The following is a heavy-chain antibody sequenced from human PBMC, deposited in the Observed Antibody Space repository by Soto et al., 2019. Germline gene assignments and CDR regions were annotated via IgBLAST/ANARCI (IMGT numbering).Heavy chain of an antibody. CDR2: VNPDHGNA. J-gene: IGHJ4*02. CDR3: AVTTGY. V-gene: IGHV1-8*01. CDR1: GYTFTDYD. Sequence: QVRVVQSGAEVKKPGASVRVSCKTSGYTFTDYDINWVRQAPGQGLEWMGWVNPDHGNAGYAQQFEGRVTMTSDTSISTVFLELTNLRSEDTAVYYCAVTTGYWGQGTKVTVSS. D-gene: IGHD4-17*01.